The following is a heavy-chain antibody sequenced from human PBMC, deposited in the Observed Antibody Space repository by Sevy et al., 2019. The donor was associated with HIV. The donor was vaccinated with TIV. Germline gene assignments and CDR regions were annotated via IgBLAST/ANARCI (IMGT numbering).Heavy chain of an antibody. D-gene: IGHD2-8*01. J-gene: IGHJ6*02. CDR2: ISWNSGSI. Sequence: GGSLRLSCAASGFTFDDYAMHWVQQAPGKGLEWVSGISWNSGSIGYADSVKGRFTISRDNAKNSLYLQMNSLRAEDTALYYCAKDFRYCTNAVCYTDYYYGMDVWGQGTTVTVSS. CDR1: GFTFDDYA. V-gene: IGHV3-9*01. CDR3: AKDFRYCTNAVCYTDYYYGMDV.